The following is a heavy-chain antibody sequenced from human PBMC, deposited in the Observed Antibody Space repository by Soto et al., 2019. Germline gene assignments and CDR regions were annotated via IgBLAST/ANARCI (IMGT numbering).Heavy chain of an antibody. CDR3: ATGYCSGGSCYTPPDY. CDR2: INPSGGST. CDR1: GYTFTSYY. Sequence: ASVKVSCKASGYTFTSYYMHWVRQAPGQGLEWMGIINPSGGSTSYAQKFQGRVTMTRDTSTSTVYMELSSLRSEDTAVYYCATGYCSGGSCYTPPDYWGQGTLVTVSS. J-gene: IGHJ4*02. V-gene: IGHV1-46*01. D-gene: IGHD2-15*01.